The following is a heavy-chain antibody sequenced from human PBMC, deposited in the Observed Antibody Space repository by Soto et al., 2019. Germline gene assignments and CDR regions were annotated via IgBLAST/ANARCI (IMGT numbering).Heavy chain of an antibody. Sequence: QVQLQVSGPGLVKPSETLSLNCTVSGDSINNYYWNWIRQPPGKGLEWIGYISYIGSTNYNPSLESRVTISVDTSKNQFSLRLSSVTAADTAVYFCARGYCSGVICYLYYFDYWGQGTLVTVSS. D-gene: IGHD2-15*01. J-gene: IGHJ4*02. V-gene: IGHV4-59*01. CDR3: ARGYCSGVICYLYYFDY. CDR1: GDSINNYY. CDR2: ISYIGST.